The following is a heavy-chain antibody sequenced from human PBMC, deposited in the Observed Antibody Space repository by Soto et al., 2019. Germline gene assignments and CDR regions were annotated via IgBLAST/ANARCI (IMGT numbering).Heavy chain of an antibody. D-gene: IGHD6-19*01. J-gene: IGHJ3*02. CDR2: IYYSGST. V-gene: IGHV4-59*08. CDR1: GGSISSYY. Sequence: SETLSLTCTVSGGSISSYYWSWIRQPPGKGLEWIGYIYYSGSTNYNPSLKSRVTISVDTSKNQFSLKLSSVTAADTAVYYCARQKVKYSSGWYGPTYAFDIWGQGTMLTLSS. CDR3: ARQKVKYSSGWYGPTYAFDI.